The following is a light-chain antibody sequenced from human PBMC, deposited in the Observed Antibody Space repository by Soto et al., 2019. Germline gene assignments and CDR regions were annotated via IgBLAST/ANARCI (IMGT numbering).Light chain of an antibody. CDR1: SGDGGNYNL. Sequence: QSGLTQPASVSGSPGQSITISYTGPSGDGGNYNLVSWYRQRPGKAPKLIIYEGTKRHAGVSTRFSGSISANAASLTISGLQAEDEVDYYCCSYVATNDFVVFGGGTKLTVL. CDR2: EGT. J-gene: IGLJ3*02. CDR3: CSYVATNDFVV. V-gene: IGLV2-23*01.